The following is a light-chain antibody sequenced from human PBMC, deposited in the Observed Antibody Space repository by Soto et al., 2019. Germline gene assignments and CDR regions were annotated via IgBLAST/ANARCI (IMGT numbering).Light chain of an antibody. CDR2: KNN. CDR1: STNIGSNY. J-gene: IGLJ2*01. Sequence: QSVLTQSPSASGTPGQRVIISCSGSSTNIGSNYVYWYQQLPGAAPKLLIFKNNQRPSGVPDRFSGSKSGTSASLAISGRRSEDEADYYCAAWDDSLSAVVFGGGTKVTVL. V-gene: IGLV1-47*01. CDR3: AAWDDSLSAVV.